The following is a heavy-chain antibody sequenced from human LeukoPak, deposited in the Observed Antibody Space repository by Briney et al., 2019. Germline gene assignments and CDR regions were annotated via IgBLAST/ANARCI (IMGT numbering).Heavy chain of an antibody. Sequence: GGSLRLSCAASGFTVSSNYMSWVRQAPGKGLEWVSGISWNSGSIGYADSVKGRFTISRDNAKNSLYLQMNSLRAEDTALYYCARDKGDYGDYYWFDPWGQGTLVTVSS. V-gene: IGHV3-9*01. CDR3: ARDKGDYGDYYWFDP. J-gene: IGHJ5*02. CDR1: GFTVSSNY. D-gene: IGHD4-17*01. CDR2: ISWNSGSI.